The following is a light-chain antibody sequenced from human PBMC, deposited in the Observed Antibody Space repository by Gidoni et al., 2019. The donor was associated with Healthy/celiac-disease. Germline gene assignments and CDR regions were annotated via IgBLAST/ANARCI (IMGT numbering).Light chain of an antibody. CDR1: QDISNY. Sequence: DIQMNQSPSSLSASVGDRVTITCQASQDISNYLNWYQQKPGKAPKLLIYDASNLETGVPSRFSGSGSGTDFTFTISSLQPEDIATYYCQQYDNPPPTFGQGTKLEIK. V-gene: IGKV1-33*01. J-gene: IGKJ2*01. CDR3: QQYDNPPPT. CDR2: DAS.